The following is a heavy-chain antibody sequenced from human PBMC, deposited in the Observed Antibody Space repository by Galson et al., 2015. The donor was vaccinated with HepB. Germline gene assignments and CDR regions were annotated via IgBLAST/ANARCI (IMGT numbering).Heavy chain of an antibody. V-gene: IGHV3-7*03. Sequence: SLRLSCAAFGFTFSNYWMSWVRQAPGKGLEWVANIKEDGSEKYYVDSVKGRFTISRDNAINSLYLQMNSLRAEDTAVYYCATEWPRLHGAFDIWGQGTMVTVSS. CDR2: IKEDGSEK. CDR1: GFTFSNYW. CDR3: ATEWPRLHGAFDI. D-gene: IGHD3-3*01. J-gene: IGHJ3*02.